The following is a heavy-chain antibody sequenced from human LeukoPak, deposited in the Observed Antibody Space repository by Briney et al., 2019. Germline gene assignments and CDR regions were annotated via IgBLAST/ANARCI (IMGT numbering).Heavy chain of an antibody. D-gene: IGHD3-3*01. CDR2: INWNGGST. Sequence: GGSLRLSCAASGFTFDDYGMSWVRQAPGKVLEWVSGINWNGGSTGYADSVKGRFTISRDNAKNSLYLQMNSLRAEDTALYYCARDPASVTIFGVVRPYYFDYWGQGTLVTVSS. CDR3: ARDPASVTIFGVVRPYYFDY. CDR1: GFTFDDYG. V-gene: IGHV3-20*04. J-gene: IGHJ4*02.